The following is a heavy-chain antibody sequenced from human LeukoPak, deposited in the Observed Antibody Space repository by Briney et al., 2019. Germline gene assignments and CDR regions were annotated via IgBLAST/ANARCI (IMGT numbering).Heavy chain of an antibody. J-gene: IGHJ4*02. Sequence: PSETLSLTCTVSGGSISSSSYYWGWIRQPPGKGLEWIGSIYYSGSTYYNPSLKSRVTISVDTSKNQFSLKLSSVTAADTAVYYCARRRRHYGDYATFDYWGQGTLVTVSS. CDR2: IYYSGST. CDR3: ARRRRHYGDYATFDY. CDR1: GGSISSSSYY. V-gene: IGHV4-39*01. D-gene: IGHD4-17*01.